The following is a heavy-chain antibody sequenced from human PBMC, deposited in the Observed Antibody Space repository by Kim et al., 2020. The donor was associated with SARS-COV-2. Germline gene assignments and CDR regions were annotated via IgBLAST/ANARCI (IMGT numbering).Heavy chain of an antibody. V-gene: IGHV3-30*02. CDR3: AKTGDYGDYEYYFDY. D-gene: IGHD4-17*01. J-gene: IGHJ4*02. Sequence: DSGKGRFTISRDNSKNTLYLQMNSLGAEDTAVYYCAKTGDYGDYEYYFDYWGQGTLVTVSS.